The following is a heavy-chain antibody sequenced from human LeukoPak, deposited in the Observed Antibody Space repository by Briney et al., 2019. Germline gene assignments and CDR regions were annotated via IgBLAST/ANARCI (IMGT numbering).Heavy chain of an antibody. J-gene: IGHJ5*02. CDR1: GGSISSYY. CDR3: ARYYGSGFLKWFDP. V-gene: IGHV4-59*01. Sequence: KPSETLSLTCTVSGGSISSYYWSWIRQPPGKGLEWIGYIYYSGSTNYNPSLKGRVTASVDTSKNQFSLKLSSVTAADTAVYYCARYYGSGFLKWFDPWGQGTLVTVSS. D-gene: IGHD3-10*01. CDR2: IYYSGST.